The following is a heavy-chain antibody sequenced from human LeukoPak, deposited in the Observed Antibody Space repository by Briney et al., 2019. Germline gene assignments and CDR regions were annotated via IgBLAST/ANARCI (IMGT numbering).Heavy chain of an antibody. J-gene: IGHJ6*03. V-gene: IGHV4-61*02. CDR3: ARENTYYYYMDV. CDR2: IYTSGST. Sequence: PSETLSLTCTVSGGSISSGSYYWSWIRQPAGKGLEWIGRIYTSGSTNYNPSLKSRVTISVDTSKNQFSLKLSSVTAADTAVYYCARENTYYYYMDVWGKGTTVTVSS. CDR1: GGSISSGSYY.